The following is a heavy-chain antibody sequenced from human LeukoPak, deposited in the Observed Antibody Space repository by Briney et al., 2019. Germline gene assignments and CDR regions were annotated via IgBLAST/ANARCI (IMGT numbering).Heavy chain of an antibody. V-gene: IGHV4-34*01. D-gene: IGHD1-1*01. CDR3: ARVGRSERAAALRFAY. Sequence: SETLSLTCAVYGGSFSGYYWSGIRQPPGKGLEGIGEINHSGSTNYNPSLKSRVTISVDTSKNQFSLKLSSVTAADTAVYYCARVGRSERAAALRFAYWGQGTLVTVSS. CDR2: INHSGST. J-gene: IGHJ4*02. CDR1: GGSFSGYY.